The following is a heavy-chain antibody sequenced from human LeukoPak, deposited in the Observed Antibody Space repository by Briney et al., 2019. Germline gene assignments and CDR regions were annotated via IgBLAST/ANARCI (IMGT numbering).Heavy chain of an antibody. CDR2: IIPILGIA. CDR1: GYTFTSYY. J-gene: IGHJ4*02. D-gene: IGHD6-13*01. Sequence: ASVKVSCKASGYTFTSYYMHWVRQAPGQGLEWMGRIIPILGIANYAQKFQGRVTITADKSTSTAYMELSSLRSEDTAVYYCARVPYSSSWEADYWGQGTLVTVSS. CDR3: ARVPYSSSWEADY. V-gene: IGHV1-69*04.